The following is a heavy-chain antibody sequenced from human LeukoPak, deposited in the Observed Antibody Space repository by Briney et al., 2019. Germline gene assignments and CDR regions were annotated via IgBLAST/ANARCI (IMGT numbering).Heavy chain of an antibody. CDR2: INPGDSDT. J-gene: IGHJ3*02. D-gene: IGHD5-24*01. V-gene: IGHV5-51*01. Sequence: GESLKISCKASGYSFTNYWIGWVRQMPGKGLEWMGIINPGDSDTRYSPSFQGQVTISADKSISTAYLQWSSLKASDTAMYYCARPLRWLQNDAFDIWGHGTMVTVSS. CDR3: ARPLRWLQNDAFDI. CDR1: GYSFTNYW.